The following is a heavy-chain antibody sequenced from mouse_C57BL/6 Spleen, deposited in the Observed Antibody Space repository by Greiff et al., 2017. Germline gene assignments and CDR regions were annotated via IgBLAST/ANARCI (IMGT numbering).Heavy chain of an antibody. CDR2: IHPNSGST. V-gene: IGHV1-64*01. CDR1: GYTFTSYW. D-gene: IGHD2-4*01. Sequence: VQLQESGAELVKPGASVKLSCKASGYTFTSYWMHWVKQRPGQGLEWIGMIHPNSGSTNYNEKFKSKATLTVDKSSSTAYMQLSSLTSEDSAVYYCARSRLRRDYAMDYWGQGTSVTVSS. J-gene: IGHJ4*01. CDR3: ARSRLRRDYAMDY.